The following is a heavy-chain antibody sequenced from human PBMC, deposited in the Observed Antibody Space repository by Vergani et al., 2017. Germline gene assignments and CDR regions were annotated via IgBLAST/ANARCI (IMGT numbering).Heavy chain of an antibody. J-gene: IGHJ5*02. V-gene: IGHV4-34*01. CDR2: IYYIGST. Sequence: QVQLQQWGAGLLKPSETLSLTCAVHGGSFSGYYCSWIRQPPVKGLGWIASIYYIGSTYYTPSLKSPVTISVDTSKNQFSLRLSSVTAADTAVYFCARHFTVEWLVKLGWIDPWGQGILVTVSS. D-gene: IGHD6-19*01. CDR3: ARHFTVEWLVKLGWIDP. CDR1: GGSFSGYY.